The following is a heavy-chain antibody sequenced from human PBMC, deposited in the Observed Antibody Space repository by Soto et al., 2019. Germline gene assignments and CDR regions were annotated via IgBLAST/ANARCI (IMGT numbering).Heavy chain of an antibody. D-gene: IGHD3-3*02. CDR3: ARHSLALRKNNWFDP. J-gene: IGHJ5*02. V-gene: IGHV4-39*01. CDR2: IFYLGSS. CDR1: GDSIISSDFY. Sequence: SETLSLTCTVSGDSIISSDFYWGWVRQPPGKGLEWIGSIFYLGSSYYNPSLKSRVTMSVDTSKNQFSLGLRSVTAADTALYFCARHSLALRKNNWFDPWGQGIMVTVSS.